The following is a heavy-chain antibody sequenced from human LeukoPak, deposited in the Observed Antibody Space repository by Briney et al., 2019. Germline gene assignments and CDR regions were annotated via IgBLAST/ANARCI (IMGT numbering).Heavy chain of an antibody. CDR3: AKGGLRSMIVVVIPDAFDI. D-gene: IGHD3-22*01. CDR1: GFTFGSYA. Sequence: GGSLRLSCAASGFTFGSYAMSWVRQAPGKGLEWVSAISGSGGSTYYADSVKGRFTISRDNSKNTLYLQMNSLRAEDTAVYYCAKGGLRSMIVVVIPDAFDIWGQGTMVTVSS. V-gene: IGHV3-23*01. CDR2: ISGSGGST. J-gene: IGHJ3*02.